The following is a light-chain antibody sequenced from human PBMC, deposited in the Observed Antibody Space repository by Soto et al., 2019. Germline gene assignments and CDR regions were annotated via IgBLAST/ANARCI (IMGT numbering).Light chain of an antibody. J-gene: IGKJ1*01. V-gene: IGKV1-6*02. Sequence: AIQMTQSPSSLSASVEDRVTITCRASQGVGDDLAWYQQRPGTAPKVLIYAASTLQFGVPQRFSGSGSGTFFTLTITSLQPDDSATYYCLQDHDYPHTFGQGTKVEIK. CDR2: AAS. CDR1: QGVGDD. CDR3: LQDHDYPHT.